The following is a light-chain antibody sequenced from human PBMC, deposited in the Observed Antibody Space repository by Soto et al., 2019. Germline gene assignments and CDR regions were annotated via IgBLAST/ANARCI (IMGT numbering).Light chain of an antibody. V-gene: IGKV3-11*01. CDR2: DAS. J-gene: IGKJ5*01. CDR1: QSVSSN. Sequence: EIVLTQSPATLSFSPGERATLSCRASQSVSSNLAWYQQKPGQAPRLLIYDASNRATGIPARFSGSGSGTDFTLTISSLEPEDFAVYYCHQRSNWPPLTFGQGTRLEIK. CDR3: HQRSNWPPLT.